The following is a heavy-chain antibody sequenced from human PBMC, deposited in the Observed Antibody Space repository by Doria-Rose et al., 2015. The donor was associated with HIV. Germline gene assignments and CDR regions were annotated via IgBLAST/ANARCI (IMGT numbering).Heavy chain of an antibody. CDR1: GVSLSSPGMG. J-gene: IGHJ4*02. D-gene: IGHD6-13*01. CDR3: ARIKSSRWYHKYYFDF. CDR2: IFSDDER. Sequence: QVTLKESGPVLVKPTETLTLTCTVSGVSLSSPGMGVSWIRQPPGRALEWLANIFSDDERSYKTSLKSRITISCGTSKSQVVLTMTDMDPVDTATYYCARIKSSRWYHKYYFDFWGQGTLVIVSA. V-gene: IGHV2-26*01.